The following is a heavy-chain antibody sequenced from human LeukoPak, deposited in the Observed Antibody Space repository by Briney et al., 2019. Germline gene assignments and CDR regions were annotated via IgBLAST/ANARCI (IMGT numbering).Heavy chain of an antibody. V-gene: IGHV1-2*02. D-gene: IGHD2-2*01. J-gene: IGHJ3*02. CDR3: AISIVVVPAAWTDAFDI. CDR1: GYTFTGYY. Sequence: ASVKVSCKASGYTFTGYYMHWVRQAPGQGLEWMGWINPNSGGTNYAQKFQGRVTMTRDTSMSTAYMELSRLRSDDTAVYYCAISIVVVPAAWTDAFDIWGQGTMVTVSS. CDR2: INPNSGGT.